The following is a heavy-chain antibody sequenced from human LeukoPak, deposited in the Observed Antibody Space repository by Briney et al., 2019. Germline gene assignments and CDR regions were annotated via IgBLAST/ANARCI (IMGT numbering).Heavy chain of an antibody. CDR1: GFTFSSYG. D-gene: IGHD5/OR15-5a*01. J-gene: IGHJ6*03. CDR2: IRYDGSNK. V-gene: IGHV3-30*02. CDR3: AKDTGSTPGAHYYYYMDV. Sequence: GGSLRLSCAASGFTFSSYGMHWVRQAPGKGLEWVAFIRYDGSNKYYADSVKGRFTISRDNAKNSLHLQMNSLRTEDTALYYCAKDTGSTPGAHYYYYMDVWGKGTTVTISS.